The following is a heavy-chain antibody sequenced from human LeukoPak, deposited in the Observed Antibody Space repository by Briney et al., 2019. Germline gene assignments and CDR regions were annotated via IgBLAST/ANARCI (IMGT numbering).Heavy chain of an antibody. J-gene: IGHJ3*02. V-gene: IGHV4-59*11. CDR3: ATLGRAAGNAFDI. CDR1: GDSISFHF. D-gene: IGHD1-26*01. Sequence: SETLSLTCSVSGDSISFHFWSWIRQPPGKAREWIGHTYYGGSTDYKPSLASRVTVSADPSKNQSSLNLSSVTAADTAVYYCATLGRAAGNAFDIWGQGTVVIVSS. CDR2: TYYGGST.